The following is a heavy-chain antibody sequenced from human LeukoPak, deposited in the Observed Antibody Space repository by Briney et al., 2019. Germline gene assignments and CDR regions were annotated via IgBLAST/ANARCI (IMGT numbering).Heavy chain of an antibody. J-gene: IGHJ4*02. CDR3: ARGQFQRDY. V-gene: IGHV4-34*01. CDR1: GGSFSGYF. CDR2: VNHSGRT. Sequence: ASETLSLTCAVYGGSFSGYFWSWVRQPPGKGREWIGEVNHSGRTNYNPSLKSRVTISVDPSKNQFSLNLRSVTAADTAVYYCARGQFQRDYWGQGTLVTVSS.